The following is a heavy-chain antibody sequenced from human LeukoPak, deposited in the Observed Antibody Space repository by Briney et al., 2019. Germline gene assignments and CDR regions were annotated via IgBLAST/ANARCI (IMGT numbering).Heavy chain of an antibody. CDR3: ARCSAATCFPLDFDF. CDR2: ISGFNDNT. V-gene: IGHV1-18*01. D-gene: IGHD2-15*01. J-gene: IGHJ4*02. CDR1: GYDFNRFA. Sequence: ASVKVSCKASGYDFNRFAINWVRQAPGQGPEWMGWISGFNDNTAYAQKLQDRVTMTTDKSTSTACMELRNLRSDDTAMYYCARCSAATCFPLDFDFWGQGTLVTVSS.